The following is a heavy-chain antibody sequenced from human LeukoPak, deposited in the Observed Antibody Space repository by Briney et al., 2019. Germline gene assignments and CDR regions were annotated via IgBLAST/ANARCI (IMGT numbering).Heavy chain of an antibody. V-gene: IGHV3-30*02. CDR1: GFTFSSYA. CDR2: IRYDGSNK. Sequence: PGGSLRLSCAASGFTFSSYAMHWVRQAPGKGLEWVAFIRYDGSNKYYADSVKGRFTISRDNSKNTLYLQMNSLRAEDTAVYYCAKDPLRFYSAQFDPWGQGTLVTVSS. CDR3: AKDPLRFYSAQFDP. D-gene: IGHD3-3*01. J-gene: IGHJ5*02.